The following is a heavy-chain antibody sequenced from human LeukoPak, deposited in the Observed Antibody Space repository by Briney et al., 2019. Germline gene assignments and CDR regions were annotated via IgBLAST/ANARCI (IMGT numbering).Heavy chain of an antibody. CDR2: ISSSSSYI. V-gene: IGHV3-21*01. Sequence: GGSLRLSCAASGFTFSSYSMNWVRQAPGKGLEWVSSISSSSSYIHYADSVKGRFTISRDNAKNSLYLQMNSLRAEDTAVYYCARVLAAAEGYAFDIWGQGTMVTVSS. CDR1: GFTFSSYS. CDR3: ARVLAAAEGYAFDI. J-gene: IGHJ3*02. D-gene: IGHD6-13*01.